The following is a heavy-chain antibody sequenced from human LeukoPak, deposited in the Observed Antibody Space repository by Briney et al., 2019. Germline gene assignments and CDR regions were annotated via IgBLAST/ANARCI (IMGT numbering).Heavy chain of an antibody. Sequence: PSETLSLTCAVSGGSISSGGYSWSWIRQPPGKGLEWIGYIYHSGSTYYNPSLKSRVTISVDRSKNQFSLKLSSVTAADTAVYYCARLIVPAAIQGIYFYYYGMDVWGQGTTVTVSS. CDR3: ARLIVPAAIQGIYFYYYGMDV. J-gene: IGHJ6*02. CDR1: GGSISSGGYS. D-gene: IGHD2-2*02. V-gene: IGHV4-30-2*01. CDR2: IYHSGST.